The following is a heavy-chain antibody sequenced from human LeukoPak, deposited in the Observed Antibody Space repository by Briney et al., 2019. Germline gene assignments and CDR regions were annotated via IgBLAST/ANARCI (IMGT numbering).Heavy chain of an antibody. D-gene: IGHD3-10*01. V-gene: IGHV4-4*07. CDR2: IYTSGST. Sequence: SETLSLTCTVSGGSISSYYWSWIRQPAGKGLEWIGRIYTSGSTNYNPSLKSRVTMSVDTSKNQFSLKLSSVTAADTAVYYCAGDRGREVWNYYYMDVWGKGTTVTVSS. CDR3: AGDRGREVWNYYYMDV. J-gene: IGHJ6*03. CDR1: GGSISSYY.